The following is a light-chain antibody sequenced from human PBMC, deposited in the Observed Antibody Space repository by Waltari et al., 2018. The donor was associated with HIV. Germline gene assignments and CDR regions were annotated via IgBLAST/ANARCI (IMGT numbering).Light chain of an antibody. V-gene: IGKV3-20*01. J-gene: IGKJ5*01. CDR1: QSVSSEY. Sequence: EIVLTQSPGTLSLSPGERATLSCRASQSVSSEYFAWYQQRPGQPPRLLIYGASIRAFGIPDRFSGSGSGTDFTLTISSLQPEDFATYYCQQANSFPIIFGQGTRLEIK. CDR3: QQANSFPII. CDR2: GAS.